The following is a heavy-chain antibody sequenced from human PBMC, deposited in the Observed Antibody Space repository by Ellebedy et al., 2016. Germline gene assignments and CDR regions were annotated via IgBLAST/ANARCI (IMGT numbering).Heavy chain of an antibody. J-gene: IGHJ1*01. V-gene: IGHV3-33*08. Sequence: GGSLRLSCVISGFSVSSNYLSWVRQAPGKGLEWVAVMWYNGKNKNYADSVKSRFTVSRDTSKNTVYLQMNSLRAEDTAVYFCARDDDTNSRYSRFHHWGQGTLVTVSS. D-gene: IGHD2-8*01. CDR2: MWYNGKNK. CDR3: ARDDDTNSRYSRFHH. CDR1: GFSVSSNY.